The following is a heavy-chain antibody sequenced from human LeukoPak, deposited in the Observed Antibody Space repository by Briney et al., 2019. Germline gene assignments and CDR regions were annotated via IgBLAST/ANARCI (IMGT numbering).Heavy chain of an antibody. CDR3: SKDQELLWFGEPMYYFDY. CDR2: IRYDGSNK. V-gene: IGHV3-30*02. D-gene: IGHD3-10*01. Sequence: GGSLRLSCAASGFTFSSYGMHWVRQAPGKGLEWVAFIRYDGSNKYYADSVKGRFTISRDNSKNTLYLQMNSLRAEDTAVYYWSKDQELLWFGEPMYYFDYWGQGTLVTVSS. CDR1: GFTFSSYG. J-gene: IGHJ4*02.